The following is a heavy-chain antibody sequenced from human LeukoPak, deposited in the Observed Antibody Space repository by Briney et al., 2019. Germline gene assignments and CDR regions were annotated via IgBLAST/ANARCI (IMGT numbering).Heavy chain of an antibody. V-gene: IGHV4-59*01. CDR2: IFYTGST. Sequence: SETLSLTCTVSGGSITSYYWSWFRQPPGKGLEFIGYIFYTGSTNYNPSLKSRVTISVDTSKNQFSLKLSSVTAADTAVYYCAKWTEGGAFDSWGQGTMLIISS. J-gene: IGHJ3*01. CDR3: AKWTEGGAFDS. D-gene: IGHD1-26*01. CDR1: GGSITSYY.